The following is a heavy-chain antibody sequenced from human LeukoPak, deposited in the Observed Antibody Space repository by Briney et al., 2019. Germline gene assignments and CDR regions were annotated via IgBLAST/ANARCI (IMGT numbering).Heavy chain of an antibody. Sequence: ASVKVSCKASGYTFTGYYMHWVRQAPGQGLEWMGWINPNSGGTNYALKFQGRVTMTRDTSISTAYMELSRLRSDDTAVYYCARDSIVPAATYYYYYGMDVWGQGTTVTVSS. CDR3: ARDSIVPAATYYYYYGMDV. V-gene: IGHV1-2*02. D-gene: IGHD2-2*01. CDR1: GYTFTGYY. CDR2: INPNSGGT. J-gene: IGHJ6*02.